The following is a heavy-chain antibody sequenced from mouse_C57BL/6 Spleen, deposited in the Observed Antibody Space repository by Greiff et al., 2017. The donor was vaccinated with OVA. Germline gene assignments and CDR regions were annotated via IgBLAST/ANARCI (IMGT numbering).Heavy chain of an antibody. J-gene: IGHJ4*01. CDR3: AREDWDSYAMDY. D-gene: IGHD4-1*01. CDR2: INPNYGTT. CDR1: GYSFTDYN. V-gene: IGHV1-39*01. Sequence: EVKLVESGPELVKPGASVKISCKASGYSFTDYNMNWVKQSNGKSLEWIGVINPNYGTTSYNQKFKGKATLTVDQSSSTAYMKLNSLTSEDSAVYYCAREDWDSYAMDYWGQGTSVTVSS.